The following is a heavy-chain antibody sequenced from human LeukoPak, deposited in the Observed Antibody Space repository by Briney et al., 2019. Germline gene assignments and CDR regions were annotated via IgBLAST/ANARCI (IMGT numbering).Heavy chain of an antibody. CDR3: AKDQIAVAADTDAFDI. D-gene: IGHD6-19*01. Sequence: QPGGSLRLSCAASGFTFDDYAMSWVRQAPGKGLEWVSAISGSGGSTYYADSVKGRFTISRDNSKNTLYLQMNSLRAEDTAVYYCAKDQIAVAADTDAFDIWGQGTMVTVSS. CDR1: GFTFDDYA. V-gene: IGHV3-23*01. J-gene: IGHJ3*02. CDR2: ISGSGGST.